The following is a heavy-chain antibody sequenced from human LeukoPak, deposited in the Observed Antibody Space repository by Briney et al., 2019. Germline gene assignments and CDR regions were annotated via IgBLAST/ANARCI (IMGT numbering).Heavy chain of an antibody. CDR1: GGSLNGHY. D-gene: IGHD5-18*01. J-gene: IGHJ4*02. Sequence: PSETLSLTCAVYGGSLNGHYWSWIRQPPGKGLEWIGEGSESGGTKFNPSLKSRVTISADTSKNQFSLKLNSVTAADTAVYYCAGGYSYGPDYWGQGTLVTVSS. CDR2: GSESGGT. V-gene: IGHV4-34*01. CDR3: AGGYSYGPDY.